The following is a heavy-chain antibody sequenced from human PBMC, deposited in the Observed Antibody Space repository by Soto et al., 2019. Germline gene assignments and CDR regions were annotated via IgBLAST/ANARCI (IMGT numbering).Heavy chain of an antibody. CDR2: ISAYNGNT. J-gene: IGHJ6*02. D-gene: IGHD3-9*01. Sequence: GASVKVSCKASGYTFTSYGISWVRQAPGQGLEWMGWISAYNGNTNYAQKLQGRVTMTTDTSTSTAYMELRSLRSEDTAVYYCATNPSPPDPPNFDWLLPIFPATYYGMDVWGQGTTVTVSS. CDR3: ATNPSPPDPPNFDWLLPIFPATYYGMDV. CDR1: GYTFTSYG. V-gene: IGHV1-18*01.